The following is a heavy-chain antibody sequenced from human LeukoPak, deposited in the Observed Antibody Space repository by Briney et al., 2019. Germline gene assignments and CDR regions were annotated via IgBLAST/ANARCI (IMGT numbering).Heavy chain of an antibody. CDR1: GFTFSSYW. J-gene: IGHJ4*02. V-gene: IGHV3-7*03. Sequence: PGGSLRLSCAASGFTFSSYWMSWVRQAPGKGLEWVANIKQDGSEKYYVDSVKGRFTISRDNAKNSLYLQMNSLRAEDTALYYCAKDRAYYDSSGYPQFDYWGQGTLVTVSS. D-gene: IGHD3-22*01. CDR3: AKDRAYYDSSGYPQFDY. CDR2: IKQDGSEK.